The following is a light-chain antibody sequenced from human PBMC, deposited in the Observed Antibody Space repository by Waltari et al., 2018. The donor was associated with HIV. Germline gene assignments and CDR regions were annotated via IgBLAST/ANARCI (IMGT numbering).Light chain of an antibody. CDR1: SGSVASNY. J-gene: IGLJ3*02. V-gene: IGLV6-57*02. CDR2: GND. Sequence: ILTQPHSVSESPGKTVIISCTGSSGSVASNYVQWYQLRSGNAPRTLIYGNDKRPSGVPDRLSGSIDGSSNSASLIISGLKPEDEGDYYCQSYDNSNWVFGGGTKLTV. CDR3: QSYDNSNWV.